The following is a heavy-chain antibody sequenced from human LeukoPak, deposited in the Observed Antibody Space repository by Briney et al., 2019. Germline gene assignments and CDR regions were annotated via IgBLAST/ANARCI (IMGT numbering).Heavy chain of an antibody. J-gene: IGHJ4*02. CDR1: GGTFSSYA. CDR2: IIPILGIA. D-gene: IGHD2-2*03. V-gene: IGHV1-69*04. CDR3: ASGNGYCSSTSCYALGYYFDY. Sequence: SVKVSCKASGGTFSSYAISWVRQAPGQGPEWMGRIIPILGIANYAQKFQGRVTITADKSTSTAYMELSSLRSEDTAVYYCASGNGYCSSTSCYALGYYFDYWGQGTLVTVSS.